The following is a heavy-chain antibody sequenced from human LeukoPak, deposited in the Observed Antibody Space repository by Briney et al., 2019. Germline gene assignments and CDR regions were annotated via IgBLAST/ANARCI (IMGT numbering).Heavy chain of an antibody. CDR1: GFTFSSYA. J-gene: IGHJ4*02. CDR3: ARTCGGDCSYFDY. CDR2: ISYDGSNK. D-gene: IGHD2-21*02. V-gene: IGHV3-30*04. Sequence: GGSLRLSCAASGFTFSSYAMHWVRQAPGKGLEWVAVISYDGSNKYYADSVKGRFTISRDNSKNTLYLQMNSLRAEDTAVYYCARTCGGDCSYFDYWGQGTLVTVSS.